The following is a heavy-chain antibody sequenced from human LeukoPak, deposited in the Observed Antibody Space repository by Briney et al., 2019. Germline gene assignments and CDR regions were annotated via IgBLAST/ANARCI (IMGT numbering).Heavy chain of an antibody. J-gene: IGHJ5*02. D-gene: IGHD4-23*01. CDR2: INPNSGGT. Sequence: ASVKVSCKASGYTFTGYYMHGVRQAPGQGLEWMGWINPNSGGTNYAQKFQGRVTMTRDTSISTAYMELSRLRSDDTAVYYCARDRRVVKGNWFDPWGQGTLVTVSS. CDR1: GYTFTGYY. CDR3: ARDRRVVKGNWFDP. V-gene: IGHV1-2*02.